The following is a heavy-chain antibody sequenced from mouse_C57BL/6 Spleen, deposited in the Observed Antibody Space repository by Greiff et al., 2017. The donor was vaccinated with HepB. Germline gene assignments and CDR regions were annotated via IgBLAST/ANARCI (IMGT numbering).Heavy chain of an antibody. D-gene: IGHD1-1*02. V-gene: IGHV1-22*01. CDR1: GYTFTDYN. Sequence: EVKLQESGPELVKPGASVKMSCKASGYTFTDYNMHWVKQSHGKSLEWIGYINPNNGGTSYNQKFKGKATLTVNKSSSTAYMELRSLTSEDSAVYYCARGGEYGGPMDYWGQGTSVTVSS. J-gene: IGHJ4*01. CDR2: INPNNGGT. CDR3: ARGGEYGGPMDY.